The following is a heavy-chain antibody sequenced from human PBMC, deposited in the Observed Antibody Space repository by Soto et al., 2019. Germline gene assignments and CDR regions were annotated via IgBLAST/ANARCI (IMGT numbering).Heavy chain of an antibody. J-gene: IGHJ6*02. D-gene: IGHD3-10*01. Sequence: ESGGGVVQPGRSLRLSCAASGFTFSSYAMHWVRQAPGKGLEWVAVISYDGSNKYYADSVKGRFTISRDNSKNTLYLQMNSLRAEDTAVYYCARDQGPGDYYYGMDVWGQGTTVTVSS. CDR1: GFTFSSYA. V-gene: IGHV3-30-3*01. CDR2: ISYDGSNK. CDR3: ARDQGPGDYYYGMDV.